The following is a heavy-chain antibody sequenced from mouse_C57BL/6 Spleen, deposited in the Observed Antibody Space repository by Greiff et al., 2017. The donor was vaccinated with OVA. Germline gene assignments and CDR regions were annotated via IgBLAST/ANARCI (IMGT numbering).Heavy chain of an antibody. CDR1: GYAFSSSW. CDR2: IYPGDGDT. V-gene: IGHV1-82*01. D-gene: IGHD1-1*01. J-gene: IGHJ2*01. Sequence: VQLQESGPELVKPGASVKISCKASGYAFSSSWMNWVKQRPGKGLEWIGRIYPGDGDTNYNGKFKGKATLTAYKSSSTAYMQLSSLTSEDSAVYFCARSGLLRYFDYWGQGTTLTVSS. CDR3: ARSGLLRYFDY.